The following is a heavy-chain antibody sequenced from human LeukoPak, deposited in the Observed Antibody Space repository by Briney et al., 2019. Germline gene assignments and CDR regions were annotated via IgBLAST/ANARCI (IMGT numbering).Heavy chain of an antibody. Sequence: ASVKVSCKVSGYTFTDYYMHWVQQAPGKGLEWMGLVDPEDGETIYGEKFQGRVTITADTSTDTAYMELSSLRSEDTAVYYCATVKTGGNNLFDYWGQGTLVTVSS. V-gene: IGHV1-69-2*01. D-gene: IGHD1-1*01. CDR1: GYTFTDYY. CDR2: VDPEDGET. CDR3: ATVKTGGNNLFDY. J-gene: IGHJ4*02.